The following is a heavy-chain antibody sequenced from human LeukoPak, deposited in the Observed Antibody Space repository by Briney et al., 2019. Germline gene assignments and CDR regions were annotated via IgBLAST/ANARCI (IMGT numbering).Heavy chain of an antibody. J-gene: IGHJ4*02. D-gene: IGHD6-19*01. CDR2: ISSSGSST. Sequence: GGSLRLSCAVSGFTFRSLAMNWVRQAPGKGPEWVSGISSSGSSTYYADSVKGRFSISRDNSKNTLYLRMDSLTVEDTAVYYCAKGGLARGSGNYYDYWGQGTLVTVSS. CDR3: AKGGLARGSGNYYDY. V-gene: IGHV3-23*01. CDR1: GFTFRSLA.